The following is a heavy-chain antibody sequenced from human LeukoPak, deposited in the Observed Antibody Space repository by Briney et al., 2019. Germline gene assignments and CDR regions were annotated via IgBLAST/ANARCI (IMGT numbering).Heavy chain of an antibody. CDR2: MNPNSGAT. D-gene: IGHD6-6*01. CDR1: GYTFTNHD. J-gene: IGHJ4*02. V-gene: IGHV1-8*01. Sequence: GASVKVSCKASGYTFTNHDFNWVRQAPGQGLEWMGWMNPNSGATGYAQKFQGRVTMTRDTSINTAYMELSSLRSEDTAVYYCARWLVRGSRSSYFDYWGQGTLVTVSS. CDR3: ARWLVRGSRSSYFDY.